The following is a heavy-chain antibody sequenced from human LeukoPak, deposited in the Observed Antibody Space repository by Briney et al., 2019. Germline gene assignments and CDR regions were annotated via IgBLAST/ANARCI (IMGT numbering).Heavy chain of an antibody. J-gene: IGHJ4*02. CDR1: GGTFSSYA. Sequence: SVKVSCKGSGGTFSSYAIGWVRQAPGQGLEWMGRIIPIFGTANYAQKFQGRVTITADKSTSTAYMELSSLRSEDTAVYYCARKELVVTLSSPFDYWGQGTLVTVSS. D-gene: IGHD4-23*01. CDR2: IIPIFGTA. CDR3: ARKELVVTLSSPFDY. V-gene: IGHV1-69*06.